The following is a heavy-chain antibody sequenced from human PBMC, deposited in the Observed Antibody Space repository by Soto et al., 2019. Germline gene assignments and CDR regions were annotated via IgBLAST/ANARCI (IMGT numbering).Heavy chain of an antibody. Sequence: GASVKVSCKASGGTFSSYAISWVRQAPGQGLEWMGGIIPIFGTANYAQKFQGRVTITADESTSTAYMELSSLRSEDTAMYYCARGTRKDRYYYGMDVWGQGPTVTVSS. CDR3: ARGTRKDRYYYGMDV. CDR2: IIPIFGTA. CDR1: GGTFSSYA. J-gene: IGHJ6*02. V-gene: IGHV1-69*13.